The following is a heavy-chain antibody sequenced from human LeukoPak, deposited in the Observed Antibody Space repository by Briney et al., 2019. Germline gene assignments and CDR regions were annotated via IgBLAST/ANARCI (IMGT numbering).Heavy chain of an antibody. CDR2: ISGSGGST. J-gene: IGHJ5*02. Sequence: GGSLRLSCAASGFTFSSYAMSWVRQAPGKGLEWVSAISGSGGSTYYADSVKGRFTISRDNFKDTMYLQMDNLRIEDTAVYYCAKVTTVRWCDHWGQGTLVTVSS. CDR3: AKVTTVRWCDH. CDR1: GFTFSSYA. D-gene: IGHD4-17*01. V-gene: IGHV3-23*01.